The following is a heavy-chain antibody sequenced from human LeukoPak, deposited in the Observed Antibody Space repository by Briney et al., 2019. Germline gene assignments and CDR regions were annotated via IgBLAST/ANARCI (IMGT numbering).Heavy chain of an antibody. CDR1: GGTFSSYA. CDR2: IIPIFGTA. D-gene: IGHD6-19*01. Sequence: SVKVSCKASGGTFSSYAISWVRQAPGQGLEWMGGIIPIFGTANYAQKFQGRVTITADESTSTAYMELSSLRSEDTAVYYCARDRSGWPNDAFDIWGQGTMVTVSS. V-gene: IGHV1-69*13. J-gene: IGHJ3*02. CDR3: ARDRSGWPNDAFDI.